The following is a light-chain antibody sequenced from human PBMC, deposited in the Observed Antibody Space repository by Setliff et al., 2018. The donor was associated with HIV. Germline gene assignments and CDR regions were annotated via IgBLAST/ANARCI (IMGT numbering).Light chain of an antibody. CDR3: SSYAITNTLP. J-gene: IGLJ1*01. V-gene: IGLV2-14*03. CDR2: EVT. CDR1: SSDVGGYSL. Sequence: QSALAQPASMSGSPGQSITISCTGTSSDVGGYSLVSWYQQHPGKAPKLIIYEVTNRASGVSNRFSGSKSGNTASLTISGLQAEDESYYYCSSYAITNTLPFGTGTKVTVL.